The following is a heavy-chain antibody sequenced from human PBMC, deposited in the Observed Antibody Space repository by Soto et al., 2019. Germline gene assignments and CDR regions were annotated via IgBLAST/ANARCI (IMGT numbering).Heavy chain of an antibody. V-gene: IGHV3-30*18. CDR2: ISYDGSNK. CDR3: AKGRGYNYGYLGY. CDR1: GFTFSSYG. D-gene: IGHD5-18*01. Sequence: GGSLRLSCAASGFTFSSYGMHWVRQAPGKGLEWVAVISYDGSNKYYADSVKGRFTISGDNSKNTLYLQMNSLRADDTAVYYCAKGRGYNYGYLGYWGQGALVTVSS. J-gene: IGHJ4*02.